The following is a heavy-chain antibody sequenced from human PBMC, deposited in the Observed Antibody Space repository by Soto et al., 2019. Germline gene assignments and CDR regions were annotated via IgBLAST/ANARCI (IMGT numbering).Heavy chain of an antibody. V-gene: IGHV3-23*01. CDR3: AKGRSYYYYYGVDV. Sequence: GGSLRLSCAASGFTFRSCAMGWVRQAPGKGLEWVSDIIDSGASTYYADSVKGRFTISRDNSKSTLYLQMNSLRAEDTALYYCAKGRSYYYYYGVDVWGQGTTFTVSS. J-gene: IGHJ6*02. CDR2: IIDSGAST. CDR1: GFTFRSCA.